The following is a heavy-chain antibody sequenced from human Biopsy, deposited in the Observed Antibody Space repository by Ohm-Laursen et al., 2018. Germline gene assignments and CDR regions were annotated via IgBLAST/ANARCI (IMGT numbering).Heavy chain of an antibody. CDR2: INPSGSTT. CDR3: ARNTGWYGDLYYFDY. J-gene: IGHJ4*02. Sequence: ASVNVSCKASGYSFTSYYMHWVRQAPGQGLEWMGMINPSGSTTSYPQIFQGRVTMTKGTSKSTVYMELSSLRSADTAVYFCARNTGWYGDLYYFDYWGQGTLVTVSS. V-gene: IGHV1-46*01. D-gene: IGHD6-19*01. CDR1: GYSFTSYY.